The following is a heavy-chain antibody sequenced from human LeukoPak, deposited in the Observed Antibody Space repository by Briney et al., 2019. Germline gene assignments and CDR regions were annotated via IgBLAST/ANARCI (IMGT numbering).Heavy chain of an antibody. J-gene: IGHJ4*02. CDR3: ATGGSWYFAGPYYFDY. CDR2: VYPEDGET. CDR1: GYTLSELS. V-gene: IGHV1-24*01. Sequence: ASVKVSCEVSGYTLSELSMHGVRHGPGKGGEWGGGVYPEDGETIYEQKFQGRVTMTEATSTATAYMELSSLRSEDTAVYYCATGGSWYFAGPYYFDYWGQGTLVTVSS. D-gene: IGHD6-13*01.